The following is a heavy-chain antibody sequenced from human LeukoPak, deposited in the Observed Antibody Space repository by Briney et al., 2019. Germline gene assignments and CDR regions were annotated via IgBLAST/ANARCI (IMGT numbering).Heavy chain of an antibody. D-gene: IGHD6-19*01. J-gene: IGHJ5*02. V-gene: IGHV4-4*07. CDR1: GDSIGSYY. Sequence: NPSETLSLTCTVSGDSIGSYYWSWIRQSAGKGLEWIGRIYSSGTTDYNPSLKSRVTISVDKSKNQFSLKLSSVTAADTAVYYCARAIEGYYSGSRGWFDPWGQGTLVTVSS. CDR2: IYSSGTT. CDR3: ARAIEGYYSGSRGWFDP.